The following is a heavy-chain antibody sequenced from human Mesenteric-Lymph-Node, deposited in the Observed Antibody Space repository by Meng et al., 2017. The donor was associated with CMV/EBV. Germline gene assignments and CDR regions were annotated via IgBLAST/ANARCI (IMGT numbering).Heavy chain of an antibody. CDR3: TTDGAVAGTGVDY. D-gene: IGHD6-13*01. V-gene: IGHV3-15*01. CDR1: GFNFSNAW. Sequence: SGFNFSNAWMSWVRQAPGKGLEWVGRIKDKIDGGTTDSGAPVKGRFTISRDDSKSTLYLQMDSLKTEDTAVYYCTTDGAVAGTGVDYWGQGTLVTVSS. J-gene: IGHJ4*02. CDR2: IKDKIDGGTT.